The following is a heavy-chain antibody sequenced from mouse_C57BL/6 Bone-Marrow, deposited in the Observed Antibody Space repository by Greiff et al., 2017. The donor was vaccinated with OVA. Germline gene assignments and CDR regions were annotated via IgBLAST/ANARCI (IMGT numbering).Heavy chain of an antibody. D-gene: IGHD2-5*01. V-gene: IGHV1-7*01. CDR1: GYTFTSYW. Sequence: QVQLQQSGAELAKPGASVKLSCKASGYTFTSYWMHWVKQRPGQGLEWIGYINPSSGYTKYNQKFKDKATLTADKSSSTAYMQLSSLTYEASAVYYCALAYYSNYGAMDYWGQGTSVTVSS. J-gene: IGHJ4*01. CDR2: INPSSGYT. CDR3: ALAYYSNYGAMDY.